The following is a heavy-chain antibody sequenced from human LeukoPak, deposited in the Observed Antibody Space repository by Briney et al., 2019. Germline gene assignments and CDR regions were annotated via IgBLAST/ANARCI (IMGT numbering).Heavy chain of an antibody. CDR3: TTDEYYYDSSGYS. J-gene: IGHJ5*02. V-gene: IGHV3-15*01. CDR2: IKSKTDGGTT. CDR1: GFTFSNAW. Sequence: GGSLRLSCAASGFTFSNAWMSGVRQAPGKGLEWVGRIKSKTDGGTTDYAAAVKGRFTISRDDSKNTLYLQMNSLKTEDTAVYYCTTDEYYYDSSGYSWGQGTLVTVSS. D-gene: IGHD3-22*01.